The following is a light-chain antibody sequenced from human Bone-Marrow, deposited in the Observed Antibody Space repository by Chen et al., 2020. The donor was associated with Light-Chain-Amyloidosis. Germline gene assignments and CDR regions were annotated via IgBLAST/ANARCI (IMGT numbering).Light chain of an antibody. CDR3: SSYTITNTLV. Sequence: QSALTQPASVSGSPGQSITLSCTGTSSDVGGDNHVSWYQQHQAKAPKLMIYEVTNRPSWVPNLFSGSKSDNTASLTISGLQTEDEADYFCSSYTITNTLVFGSGTRFTVL. CDR2: EVT. CDR1: SSDVGGDNH. J-gene: IGLJ1*01. V-gene: IGLV2-14*01.